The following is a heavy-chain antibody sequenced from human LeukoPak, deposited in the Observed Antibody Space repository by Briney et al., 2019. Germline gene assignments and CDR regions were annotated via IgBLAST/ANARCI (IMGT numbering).Heavy chain of an antibody. CDR3: ARGSPGITGTRRGDNWFDP. V-gene: IGHV1-8*01. Sequence: ASVKVSCKASGYTFTSYDTNWVRQATGQGLEWMGWMNPNSGNTSYAQKFQGRVTMTRNTSISTAYMELSSLRSEDTAVYYCARGSPGITGTRRGDNWFDPWGQGTLVTVSS. D-gene: IGHD1-7*01. CDR2: MNPNSGNT. J-gene: IGHJ5*02. CDR1: GYTFTSYD.